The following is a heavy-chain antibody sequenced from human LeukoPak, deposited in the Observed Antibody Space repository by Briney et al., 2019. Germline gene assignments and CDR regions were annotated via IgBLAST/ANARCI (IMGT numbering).Heavy chain of an antibody. Sequence: SETLSLTCTVSGGSISSYYWSWIRQPPGKGLEWIGYIYYSGSTNYNPSLKSRVTISVDTSKNQFSLKLSSVTAADTAVYYCARGSGAYGDDYWGQGTLVTVSS. V-gene: IGHV4-59*01. J-gene: IGHJ4*02. D-gene: IGHD4-17*01. CDR1: GGSISSYY. CDR2: IYYSGST. CDR3: ARGSGAYGDDY.